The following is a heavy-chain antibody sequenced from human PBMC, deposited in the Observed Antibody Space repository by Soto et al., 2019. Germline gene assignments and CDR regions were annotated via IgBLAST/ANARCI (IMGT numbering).Heavy chain of an antibody. Sequence: QVQLEESGGGVVQPGRSLRLSCEASGFTFNTYSMHWVRQPPGKGLEWLAAIWYDGTQKDYADSVKGRFIISRDNSKKKLYLEMNSLRAEDTAVYYCARAGGTTVTGLWHFDSWGQGTLVTVSS. V-gene: IGHV3-33*01. CDR2: IWYDGTQK. CDR3: ARAGGTTVTGLWHFDS. CDR1: GFTFNTYS. D-gene: IGHD4-17*01. J-gene: IGHJ4*02.